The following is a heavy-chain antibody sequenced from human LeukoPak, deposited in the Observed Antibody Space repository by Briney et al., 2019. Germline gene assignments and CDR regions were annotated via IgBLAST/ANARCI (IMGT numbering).Heavy chain of an antibody. J-gene: IGHJ4*02. CDR2: IYYSGST. CDR3: AGLVGRYSSGLYYYYFDY. D-gene: IGHD3-22*01. V-gene: IGHV4-59*01. CDR1: GGSISSYY. Sequence: SETLSLTCTVSGGSISSYYWSWIRQPPGKGLEWIGYIYYSGSTNYNPSLKSRVTISVDTSKNQFSLKLSSVTAADTAVYYCAGLVGRYSSGLYYYYFDYWGQGTLVTVSS.